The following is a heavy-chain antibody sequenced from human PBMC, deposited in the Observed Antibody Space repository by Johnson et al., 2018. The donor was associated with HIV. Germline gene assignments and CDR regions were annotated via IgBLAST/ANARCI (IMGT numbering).Heavy chain of an antibody. Sequence: VQPVESGGGAVRPGGSLRISWAASGFTFDDYGLSWVRLAPGQGLEWVSVIHWSGGCTGYADSMKGRFTISRDNAKKSLSLQMSSLKAEDTAVYYCARAPYNGTAGLFGAFDMWGRGTKVTVSS. CDR3: ARAPYNGTAGLFGAFDM. CDR1: GFTFDDYG. J-gene: IGHJ3*02. D-gene: IGHD1-14*01. CDR2: IHWSGGCT. V-gene: IGHV3-20*04.